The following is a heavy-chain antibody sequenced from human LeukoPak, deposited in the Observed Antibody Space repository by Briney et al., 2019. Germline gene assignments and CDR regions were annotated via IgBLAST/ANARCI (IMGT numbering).Heavy chain of an antibody. CDR3: AELGITMIGGV. J-gene: IGHJ6*04. CDR1: GFTFSSYA. CDR2: ISGSGGST. D-gene: IGHD3-10*02. Sequence: GGALRLSCAASGFTFSSYAMNWVRQAPGKGLEWVSAISGSGGSTYYADSVKGRFTISRGNSKNTLYLQMNSLRDEDTAVYYCAELGITMIGGVWGKGTTVTISS. V-gene: IGHV3-23*01.